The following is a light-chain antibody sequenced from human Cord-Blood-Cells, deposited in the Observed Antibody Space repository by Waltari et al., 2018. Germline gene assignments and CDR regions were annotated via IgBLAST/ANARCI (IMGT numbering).Light chain of an antibody. V-gene: IGKV3-11*01. J-gene: IGKJ3*01. CDR1: ESVSSY. Sequence: EIVLTQSPATLSLSLVERATLSCRASESVSSYLAWYQQKPGQAPRLLIYDASNSATGIPARFSGSGSGTDFTLTISSLEPEDFAVYYCQQRSNWPPFTFGPGTKVYIK. CDR3: QQRSNWPPFT. CDR2: DAS.